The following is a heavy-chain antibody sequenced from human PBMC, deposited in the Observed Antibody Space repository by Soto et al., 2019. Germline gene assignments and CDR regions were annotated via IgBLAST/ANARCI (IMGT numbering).Heavy chain of an antibody. D-gene: IGHD3-16*01. CDR2: IKSKIDGETT. CDR1: GFSFSDAW. J-gene: IGHJ4*02. CDR3: TSQGGGDDTDFDY. Sequence: EVQLVESGGGLVQPGGSLRLSCAASGFSFSDAWMIWVRQAPGKGLQWVGRIKSKIDGETTDYAAPVKGRFAISRDDSTKTVYLRMNSPKTEDTATYFCTSQGGGDDTDFDYWGQGTLVAVSS. V-gene: IGHV3-15*01.